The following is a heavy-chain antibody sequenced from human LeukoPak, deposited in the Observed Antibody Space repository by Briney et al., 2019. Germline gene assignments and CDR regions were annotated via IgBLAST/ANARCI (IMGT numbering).Heavy chain of an antibody. D-gene: IGHD5-18*01. Sequence: SETLSLTCAVYGGSFSGYYWSWIRQPPGKGLEWIGYIYYSGSTNYNPSLKSRVTISVDTSKNQFSLKLSSVTAADTAVYYCARDLGSYGWYYYGMDVWGQGTTVTVSS. CDR1: GGSFSGYY. J-gene: IGHJ6*02. CDR2: IYYSGST. V-gene: IGHV4-59*01. CDR3: ARDLGSYGWYYYGMDV.